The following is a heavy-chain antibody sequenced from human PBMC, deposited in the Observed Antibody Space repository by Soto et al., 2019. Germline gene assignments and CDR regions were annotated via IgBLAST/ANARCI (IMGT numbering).Heavy chain of an antibody. Sequence: QVQLQESGPGLVKPSGTLSLTCAVSGGSISSSNWWSWVRQPPGKGLEWIGEIYHSGSTNYNPSLKRRVAKSVDKSKNQFSLKLSSVTAADTAVYYCAREGGIVVVPAAIRVPYGMDVWGQGTTVTVSS. J-gene: IGHJ6*02. CDR1: GGSISSSNW. V-gene: IGHV4-4*02. D-gene: IGHD2-2*02. CDR2: IYHSGST. CDR3: AREGGIVVVPAAIRVPYGMDV.